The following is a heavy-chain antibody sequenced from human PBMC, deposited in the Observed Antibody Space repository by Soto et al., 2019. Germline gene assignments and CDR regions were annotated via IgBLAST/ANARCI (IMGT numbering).Heavy chain of an antibody. CDR2: IYHSGTT. CDR3: ASRDPYGDYAHAFDI. CDR1: GGSIIRSNW. D-gene: IGHD4-17*01. V-gene: IGHV4-4*02. Sequence: QVQLQESGPRLVKPSGTLSLTCAVSGGSIIRSNWWNWVRQPPGKELEWIGDIYHSGTTDYNPSLKSRVIISVDKSKNQFSRRLTSVTAADTALYYCASRDPYGDYAHAFDIWGRGIMVTVSS. J-gene: IGHJ3*02.